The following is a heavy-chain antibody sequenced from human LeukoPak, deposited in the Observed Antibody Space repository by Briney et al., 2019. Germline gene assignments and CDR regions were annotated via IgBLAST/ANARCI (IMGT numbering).Heavy chain of an antibody. V-gene: IGHV4-4*09. Sequence: PSETLSLTCAVSGDSIRSDRWTWIRQIPGKGLEWIGYIYHTATTNYNHSFRTRVTMSLDTSNNQFSLRLTSVTAADTAVYYCARTPARSGWAYYFDYWGQGALVTVSS. CDR1: GDSIRSDR. CDR2: IYHTATT. CDR3: ARTPARSGWAYYFDY. J-gene: IGHJ4*02. D-gene: IGHD6-19*01.